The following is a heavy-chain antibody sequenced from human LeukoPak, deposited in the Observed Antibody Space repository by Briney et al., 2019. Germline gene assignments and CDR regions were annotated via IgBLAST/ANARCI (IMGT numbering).Heavy chain of an antibody. D-gene: IGHD4-11*01. Sequence: GASVTLSFTISGYTLNDISVHWVRQPHGKGHEWMGGVDPDDGQRVYAQRFQGRVTMTEDTSTNTAYMELSRLRSEDTAVYFCAAVSGHYTLLDAWGQGALVTVST. CDR2: VDPDDGQR. V-gene: IGHV1-24*01. CDR3: AAVSGHYTLLDA. J-gene: IGHJ5*02. CDR1: GYTLNDIS.